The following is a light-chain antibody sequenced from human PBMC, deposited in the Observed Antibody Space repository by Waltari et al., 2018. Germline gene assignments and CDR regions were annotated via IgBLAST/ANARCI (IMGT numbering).Light chain of an antibody. J-gene: IGKJ4*01. V-gene: IGKV1-5*03. CDR3: QQYNSYSLLS. CDR2: KSS. CDR1: QGISNW. Sequence: DLPLTQSPSTLAASVGHSVIISCRASQGISNWLAWYQQRPGKAPKPLVYKSSTLESGVPSRFSGSGSGTEFTLTISSLQPEDFATYYCQQYNSYSLLSFGGGTKVEIK.